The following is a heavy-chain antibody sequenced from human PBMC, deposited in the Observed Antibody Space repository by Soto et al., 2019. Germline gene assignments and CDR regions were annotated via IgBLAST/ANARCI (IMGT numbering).Heavy chain of an antibody. CDR2: IYDSGST. Sequence: QVQLQESGPGLVKPSETLSLTCAASGLSLSNYYWSWIRQPPGKGLEWIGYIYDSGSTNYNPSLKSRVTTSIDTSKNPFSLKLTSVTAADTAVYYCARVGEDRVVTGNWYFDLWGRGSLVTVSS. D-gene: IGHD2-21*02. V-gene: IGHV4-59*01. CDR3: ARVGEDRVVTGNWYFDL. J-gene: IGHJ2*01. CDR1: GLSLSNYY.